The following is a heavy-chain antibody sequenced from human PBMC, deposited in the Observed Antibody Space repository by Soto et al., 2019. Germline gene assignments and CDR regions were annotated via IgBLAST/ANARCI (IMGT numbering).Heavy chain of an antibody. D-gene: IGHD6-6*01. V-gene: IGHV1-3*01. CDR3: ARTARYSSSSYYYYGMDV. Sequence: XSVKVSCTASGYSFTSYAMHWVRQAPGQRLEWMGWINAGNGNTKYSQKFQGRVTITRDTSASTAYMELSSLRSEDTAAYYCARTARYSSSSYYYYGMDVWGQGTTVTVSS. CDR1: GYSFTSYA. CDR2: INAGNGNT. J-gene: IGHJ6*02.